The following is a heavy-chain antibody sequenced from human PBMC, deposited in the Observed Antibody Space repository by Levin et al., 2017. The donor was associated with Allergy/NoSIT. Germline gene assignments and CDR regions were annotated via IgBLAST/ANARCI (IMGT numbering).Heavy chain of an antibody. CDR3: ARWGLYKGAKFDY. CDR1: GFSVTSNY. Sequence: GGSLRLSCAASGFSVTSNYMSWVRQAPGKGLEWVSVIYSGGSTYYADSVKGRFTISRDNSKNTLYLQMNSLRAEDTAVYYCARWGLYKGAKFDYWGQGTLVTVSS. V-gene: IGHV3-66*02. CDR2: IYSGGST. J-gene: IGHJ4*02. D-gene: IGHD1-14*01.